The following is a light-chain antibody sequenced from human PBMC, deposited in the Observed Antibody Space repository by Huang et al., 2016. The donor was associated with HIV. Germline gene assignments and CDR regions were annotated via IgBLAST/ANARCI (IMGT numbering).Light chain of an antibody. CDR2: KVS. Sequence: DVELTQSPLSLPVTLGQPASISCRSSESLLYTDGNTYLNWFHQRPGQPPRRLISKVSERDSGVPGRISGRESGTYFTLEVRRVEAGDVGVYFCMQGTHWPPTFGQGTKVEFK. CDR3: MQGTHWPPT. V-gene: IGKV2-30*01. J-gene: IGKJ1*01. CDR1: ESLLYTDGNTY.